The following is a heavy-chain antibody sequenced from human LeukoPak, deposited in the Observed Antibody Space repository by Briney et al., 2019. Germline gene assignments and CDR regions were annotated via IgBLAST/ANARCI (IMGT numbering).Heavy chain of an antibody. CDR2: TSADGDYT. D-gene: IGHD5-18*01. J-gene: IGHJ4*02. V-gene: IGHV3-23*01. Sequence: TGGSLRLSCAASGFTFSSHAMSWVRQAPGKGLEWVSATSADGDYTYYADSVQGRFTISRDNSKNTLYLQMNSLSAEDTALYYCANFVDTSMGGNDYWGQGTLVTVSS. CDR1: GFTFSSHA. CDR3: ANFVDTSMGGNDY.